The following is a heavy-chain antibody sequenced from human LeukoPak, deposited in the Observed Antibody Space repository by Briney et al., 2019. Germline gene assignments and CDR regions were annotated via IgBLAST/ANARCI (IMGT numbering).Heavy chain of an antibody. D-gene: IGHD2-2*01. CDR2: ISSDSSTI. CDR3: ANTEYQRLGTDY. V-gene: IGHV3-11*04. J-gene: IGHJ4*02. Sequence: GGSLRLSCAASGFTFSDYYMSWLRQAPGKGLEWVSYISSDSSTIYYADSVKGRFTISRDNAKNSLYLQMNSLRTDDTAVYYCANTEYQRLGTDYWGQGTLVTVSS. CDR1: GFTFSDYY.